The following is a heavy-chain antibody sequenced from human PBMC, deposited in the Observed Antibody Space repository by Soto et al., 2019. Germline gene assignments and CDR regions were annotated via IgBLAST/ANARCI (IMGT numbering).Heavy chain of an antibody. CDR1: GYTFTSYG. CDR2: ISAYNGNT. J-gene: IGHJ6*02. D-gene: IGHD3-10*01. CDR3: ARGSDDSIYGRYYGMDV. V-gene: IGHV1-18*01. Sequence: GASVKVSCKASGYTFTSYGISWVRQAPGQGLEWMGWISAYNGNTNYAQKFQGRVTITADASTSTAYMELSSLRSEDTAVYYCARGSDDSIYGRYYGMDVWGQGTTVTLSS.